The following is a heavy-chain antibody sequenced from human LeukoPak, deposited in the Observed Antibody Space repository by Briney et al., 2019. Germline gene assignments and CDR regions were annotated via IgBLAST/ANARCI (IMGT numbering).Heavy chain of an antibody. CDR2: ISGSAIST. J-gene: IGHJ4*02. CDR1: GFTVSSNY. Sequence: GGSLRLSCAASGFTVSSNYMSWVRQAPGKGLEWVSGISGSAISTYYADSVKGRFTISRDNSMEMLYLQMNSLRAEDTAVYYCAKGNSMDSSSPGHWGQGTLVTVSS. D-gene: IGHD6-13*01. V-gene: IGHV3-23*01. CDR3: AKGNSMDSSSPGH.